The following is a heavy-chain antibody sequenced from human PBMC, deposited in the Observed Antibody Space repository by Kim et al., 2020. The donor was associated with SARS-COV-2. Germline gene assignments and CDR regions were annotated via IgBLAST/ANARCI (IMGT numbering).Heavy chain of an antibody. CDR3: ARDNGILWFGELLYHDDAVDI. Sequence: ASVKVSCKASGYTFTSYPMNWVRQAPGQGLEWMGWINTNTGNPTYAQGFTGRFVFSLDTSVSTAYLQISSLKAEDTAVYYCARDNGILWFGELLYHDDAVDIWVQGKMVTVSS. CDR1: GYTFTSYP. V-gene: IGHV7-4-1*02. CDR2: INTNTGNP. D-gene: IGHD3-10*01. J-gene: IGHJ3*02.